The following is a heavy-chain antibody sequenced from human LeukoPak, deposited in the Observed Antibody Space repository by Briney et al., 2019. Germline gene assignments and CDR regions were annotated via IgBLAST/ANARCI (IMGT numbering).Heavy chain of an antibody. J-gene: IGHJ4*02. CDR2: MSSDGNAM. Sequence: GGSLRLSCSASGFTFTAYLIHWVRQAPGKGLEWVAVMSSDGNAMFYADSVKGRFTISRDNSKNTLYLQMNSLRAEDTAVYYCVRESEYYFDHSASFDYWGQGTLVTVSS. D-gene: IGHD3-22*01. V-gene: IGHV3-30-3*01. CDR3: VRESEYYFDHSASFDY. CDR1: GFTFTAYL.